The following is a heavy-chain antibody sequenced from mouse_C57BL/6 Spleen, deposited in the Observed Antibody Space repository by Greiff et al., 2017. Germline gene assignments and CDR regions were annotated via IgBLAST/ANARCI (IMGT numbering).Heavy chain of an antibody. CDR3: AREGFYYGSSPDY. CDR1: GYTFTSYW. V-gene: IGHV1-55*01. D-gene: IGHD1-1*01. Sequence: VQLQQPGAELVKPGASVKMSCKASGYTFTSYWITWVKQRPGQGLEWIGDIYPGSGSTNYNEKFKSKDTLTVDTSSSTAYMQLSSLTSEDSAVYYCAREGFYYGSSPDYWGQGTTLTVSS. J-gene: IGHJ2*01. CDR2: IYPGSGST.